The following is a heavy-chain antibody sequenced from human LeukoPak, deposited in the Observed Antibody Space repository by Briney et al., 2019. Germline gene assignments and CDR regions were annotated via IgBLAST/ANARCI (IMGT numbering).Heavy chain of an antibody. D-gene: IGHD3-10*01. CDR2: ISSSGSTI. Sequence: GGSLRLSCAASGFTFSSYEMNWVRQAPGKGLEWVSYISSSGSTIYYADSVKGRFTISRDNAKNSLYLQMNSLRAEDTAVYYCARDSSTYYYGSGSYLFDYWGQGTLVTVSS. CDR3: ARDSSTYYYGSGSYLFDY. CDR1: GFTFSSYE. J-gene: IGHJ4*02. V-gene: IGHV3-48*03.